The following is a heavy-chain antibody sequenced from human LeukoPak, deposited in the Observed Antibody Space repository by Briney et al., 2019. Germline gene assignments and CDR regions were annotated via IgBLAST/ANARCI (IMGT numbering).Heavy chain of an antibody. V-gene: IGHV4-59*01. CDR3: AREVTLDAFDI. Sequence: SETLSLTCTVSGGSISSYYWSWIRQPPGKGLEWIGYIYYSGSTNYNPSLKSRVTIPVDTSKNQFSLKLSSVTAADTAVYYCAREVTLDAFDIWGQGTMVTVSS. CDR2: IYYSGST. J-gene: IGHJ3*02. D-gene: IGHD2-21*02. CDR1: GGSISSYY.